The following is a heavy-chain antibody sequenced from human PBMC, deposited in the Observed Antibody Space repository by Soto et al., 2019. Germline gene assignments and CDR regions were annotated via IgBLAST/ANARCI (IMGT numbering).Heavy chain of an antibody. Sequence: QVQLVQSGAEVKKPGSSVKVSCKASGGTFSSYAISWVRQAPGQGLEWMGGIIPIFGTTNYAQKFQGRVTITADESTTIAYMELSSLGSEDTAVYYCAIGGATLVRGVLRTGYYGMDVWGQGTTVTVSS. CDR3: AIGGATLVRGVLRTGYYGMDV. J-gene: IGHJ6*02. V-gene: IGHV1-69*01. D-gene: IGHD3-10*01. CDR2: IIPIFGTT. CDR1: GGTFSSYA.